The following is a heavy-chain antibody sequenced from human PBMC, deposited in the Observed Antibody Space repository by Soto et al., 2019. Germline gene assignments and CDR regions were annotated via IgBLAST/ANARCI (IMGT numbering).Heavy chain of an antibody. CDR2: IKPDGSKT. J-gene: IGHJ4*02. CDR3: ARDPVRGDGYTLDY. CDR1: GFTFVSYW. D-gene: IGHD3-10*01. V-gene: IGHV3-7*01. Sequence: PWGSLRLSCAASGFTFVSYWISFFRQSPGKGLEWVANIKPDGSKTNYVDSVKGRFTISRDNAKSSLYLQVNSLRAEDSAVYYCARDPVRGDGYTLDYWGQGALVTVSS.